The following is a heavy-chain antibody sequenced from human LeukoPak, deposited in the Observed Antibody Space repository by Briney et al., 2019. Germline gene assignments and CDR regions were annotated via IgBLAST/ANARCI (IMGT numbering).Heavy chain of an antibody. Sequence: ASVKVSCKASGYTFNNYAIHWVRQAPGQRLEWMGWINGGNGDTKYSQDFQGRVTFSSDTSSTTAYMELNSLRFEDMAVYYCARVSPMFRGLYSWNVFDLWGQGTMVTVSS. J-gene: IGHJ3*01. CDR3: ARVSPMFRGLYSWNVFDL. CDR1: GYTFNNYA. V-gene: IGHV1-3*03. D-gene: IGHD3-10*01. CDR2: INGGNGDT.